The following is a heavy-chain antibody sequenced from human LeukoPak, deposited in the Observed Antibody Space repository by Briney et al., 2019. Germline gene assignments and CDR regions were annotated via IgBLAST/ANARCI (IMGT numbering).Heavy chain of an antibody. CDR1: GYTFTSYD. CDR2: MNPNSGNT. CDR3: ARTPHYYDFWSGYHSDY. Sequence: ASVKVSCKASGYTFTSYDINWVRQATGQGLEWMGWMNPNSGNTGYAQKFQGRVTMTRNTSISTAYMELSSLRSEDTAVYYCARTPHYYDFWSGYHSDYWGQGTLVTVSS. V-gene: IGHV1-8*01. J-gene: IGHJ4*02. D-gene: IGHD3-3*01.